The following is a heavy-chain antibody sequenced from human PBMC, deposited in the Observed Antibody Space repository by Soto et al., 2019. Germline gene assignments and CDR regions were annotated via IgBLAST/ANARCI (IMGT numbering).Heavy chain of an antibody. Sequence: QVQLVESGGGVVQPGRSLRLSCAASGFIFSGYSMHWVRQAPGKGLEWVAVISYDGNNKNYADSVKGRFTISRVSSKSTLNLQMNSLRAEDTAVYYCVRASDGYYAFDYWGQGTLVTVSS. V-gene: IGHV3-30-3*01. CDR1: GFIFSGYS. CDR3: VRASDGYYAFDY. J-gene: IGHJ4*02. CDR2: ISYDGNNK. D-gene: IGHD3-3*01.